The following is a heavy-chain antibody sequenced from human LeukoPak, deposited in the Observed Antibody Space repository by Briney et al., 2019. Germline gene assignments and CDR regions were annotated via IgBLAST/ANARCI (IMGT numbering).Heavy chain of an antibody. CDR3: ARDTYYDFWSGYLPYYFDY. Sequence: SETLSLTCTVSGYSISSGYYWGWVRQPPGKGLEWIGSIYHSGSTYYNPSLKGRVTISVDTSKNQFSLKLSSVTAADTAVYYCARDTYYDFWSGYLPYYFDYWGQGTLVTVSS. CDR1: GYSISSGYY. CDR2: IYHSGST. J-gene: IGHJ4*02. D-gene: IGHD3-3*01. V-gene: IGHV4-38-2*02.